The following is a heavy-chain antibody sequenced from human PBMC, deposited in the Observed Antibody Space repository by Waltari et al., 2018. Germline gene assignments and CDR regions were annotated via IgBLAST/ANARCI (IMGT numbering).Heavy chain of an antibody. CDR1: GFTFSSYA. J-gene: IGHJ4*02. CDR3: ARAHIVVVPAAMLGLGDY. V-gene: IGHV3-30*04. CDR2: ISYDGSKK. D-gene: IGHD2-2*01. Sequence: QVQLVASGGGVVQPGRSLRLSCAASGFTFSSYAMHLVRQAPGKGLEWVAVISYDGSKKYYVDSVKGRFTISRDNSKNTLYLQMNSLRAEDTAVYYCARAHIVVVPAAMLGLGDYWGQGTLVTVSS.